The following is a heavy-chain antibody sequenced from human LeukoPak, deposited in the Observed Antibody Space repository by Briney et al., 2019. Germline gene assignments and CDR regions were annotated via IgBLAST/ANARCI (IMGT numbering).Heavy chain of an antibody. CDR2: IRYDGRNK. V-gene: IGHV3-30*02. D-gene: IGHD2-15*01. J-gene: IGHJ4*02. Sequence: GGSLRLSCAASGFTFSNYGMHWVRQAPGKGLEWVAFIRYDGRNKYYADSVKGRFTFSRDNSKNTLYLQMNSLRAEDTAVYYCAKSGLNRFDSWGQGTLVTVSS. CDR3: AKSGLNRFDS. CDR1: GFTFSNYG.